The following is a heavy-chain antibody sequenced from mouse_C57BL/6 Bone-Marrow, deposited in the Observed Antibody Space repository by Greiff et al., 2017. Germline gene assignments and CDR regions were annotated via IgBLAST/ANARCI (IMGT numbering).Heavy chain of an antibody. Sequence: QVQLQQSGAELVKPGASVKLSCKASGYTFTSYWMQWVKQRPGQGLEWIGEIDPSDSYTNYNQKFKGKATLTADTSSSTAYMQLSSLTSVDSAVYYGDKHPLHGSSGGESTTLIVSS. V-gene: IGHV1-50*01. D-gene: IGHD1-1*01. CDR2: IDPSDSYT. CDR1: GYTFTSYW. J-gene: IGHJ2*01. CDR3: DKHPLHGSS.